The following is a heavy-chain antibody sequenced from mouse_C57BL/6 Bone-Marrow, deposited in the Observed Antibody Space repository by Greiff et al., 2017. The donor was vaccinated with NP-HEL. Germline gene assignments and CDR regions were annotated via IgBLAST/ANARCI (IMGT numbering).Heavy chain of an antibody. CDR2: IDPSDSYT. CDR1: GYTFTSYW. Sequence: VQLQQPGAELVMPGASVKLSCKASGYTFTSYWMHWVKQRPGQGLEWIGEIDPSDSYTNYNQKFKGKSTLTVDKSSSTAYMQLSSLTSEDSAVYYCAREGATVVALDYWGQGTTLTGSS. D-gene: IGHD1-1*01. CDR3: AREGATVVALDY. J-gene: IGHJ2*01. V-gene: IGHV1-69*01.